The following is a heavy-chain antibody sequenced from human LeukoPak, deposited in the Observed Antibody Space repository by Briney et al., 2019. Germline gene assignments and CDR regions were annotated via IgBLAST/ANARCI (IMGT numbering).Heavy chain of an antibody. J-gene: IGHJ6*04. Sequence: SETLSLTCAVYGGSFSGYYWSWIRQPPGKGLEWIGEVNYSGSTKYNPSLKSRLPISVDASKHQFSRQLSSVTAADTAVYYCARAGIAVAGTLHGMDVWGKGTTVTVSS. D-gene: IGHD6-13*01. V-gene: IGHV4-34*01. CDR3: ARAGIAVAGTLHGMDV. CDR2: VNYSGST. CDR1: GGSFSGYY.